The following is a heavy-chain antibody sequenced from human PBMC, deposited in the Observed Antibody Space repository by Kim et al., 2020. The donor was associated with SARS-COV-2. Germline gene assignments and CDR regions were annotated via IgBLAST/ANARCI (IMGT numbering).Heavy chain of an antibody. D-gene: IGHD5-18*01. V-gene: IGHV4-59*01. Sequence: SETLSLTCTVSGGSISSYYWSWIRQPPGKGLEWIGYIYYSGSTNYNPSLKSRVTISVDTSKNQFSLKLSSVTAADTAVYYCARTYEDTAMVLFDYWGQGTLVTVSS. CDR2: IYYSGST. CDR1: GGSISSYY. CDR3: ARTYEDTAMVLFDY. J-gene: IGHJ4*02.